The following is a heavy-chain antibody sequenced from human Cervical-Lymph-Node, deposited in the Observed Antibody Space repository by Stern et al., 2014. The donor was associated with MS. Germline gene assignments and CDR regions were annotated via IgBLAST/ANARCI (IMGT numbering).Heavy chain of an antibody. Sequence: QVQLQDSGPGLVKPSQTLSLTCTVSGASITTFGYYWSRIRQHPGKGLEWIAYLSYIGSTYYNPSVMRRASISAHTSMNPVSLILPSVTAADTALYYCARSDRLWGSFDYWGQGTLVAVSS. CDR3: ARSDRLWGSFDY. J-gene: IGHJ4*02. V-gene: IGHV4-31*03. CDR1: GASITTFGYY. D-gene: IGHD3-16*01. CDR2: LSYIGST.